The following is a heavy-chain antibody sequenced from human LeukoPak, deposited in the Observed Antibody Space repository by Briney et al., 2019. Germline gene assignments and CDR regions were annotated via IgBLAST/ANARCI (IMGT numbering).Heavy chain of an antibody. J-gene: IGHJ4*02. CDR2: IRSKPYGGTT. Sequence: GGSLRLSCTASGFTFGDYAMSRFRQAPGKGLEWVGFIRSKPYGGTTENAASVKGRFTISRDDSKSIAYLQMNSLKTEDTAVYYCARGGVYCSSVSCSVDYWGQGILVTVSS. V-gene: IGHV3-49*03. CDR1: GFTFGDYA. D-gene: IGHD2-2*01. CDR3: ARGGVYCSSVSCSVDY.